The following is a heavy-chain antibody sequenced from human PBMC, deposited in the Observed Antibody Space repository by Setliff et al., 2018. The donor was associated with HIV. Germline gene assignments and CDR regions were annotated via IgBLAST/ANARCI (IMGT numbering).Heavy chain of an antibody. V-gene: IGHV4-4*07. D-gene: IGHD2-21*01. CDR3: ARSLWLGDIQH. J-gene: IGHJ1*01. CDR2: IYTSGST. Sequence: PSETLSLTCNVSGASISSYYWSWIRQPAGKGLEWIGHIYTSGSTNYNPSLKSRVTISVDTSKNQFSLKLSSVTAADTAVYYCARSLWLGDIQHWGQGTLVTVSS. CDR1: GASISSYY.